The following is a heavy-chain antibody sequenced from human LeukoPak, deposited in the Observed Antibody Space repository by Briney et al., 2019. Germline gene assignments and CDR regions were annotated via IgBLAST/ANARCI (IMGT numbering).Heavy chain of an antibody. CDR2: IIPIFGTA. V-gene: IGHV1-69*05. Sequence: SVKVSCKASGGTFSSYAISWVRQAPGQGLEWMGGIIPIFGTANCAQKFQGRVTITTDESTSTAYMELSSLRSEDTAVYYCARGRGAVAPLPSWGQGTLVTVSS. D-gene: IGHD6-19*01. CDR3: ARGRGAVAPLPS. J-gene: IGHJ4*02. CDR1: GGTFSSYA.